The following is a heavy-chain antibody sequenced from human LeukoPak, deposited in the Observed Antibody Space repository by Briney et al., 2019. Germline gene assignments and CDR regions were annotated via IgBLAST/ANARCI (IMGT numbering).Heavy chain of an antibody. V-gene: IGHV1-69*04. D-gene: IGHD3-22*01. CDR2: IIPIFGIA. CDR1: GGTFSSYA. J-gene: IGHJ4*02. Sequence: SVKVSCKASGGTFSSYAISWVRQAPGQGLEWMGRIIPIFGIANYAQKFQGRVTITADKSTSTAYMELSSLRSEHTAVYYCARDSPYYYDSSGQMTFEYWGQGPLVTVSS. CDR3: ARDSPYYYDSSGQMTFEY.